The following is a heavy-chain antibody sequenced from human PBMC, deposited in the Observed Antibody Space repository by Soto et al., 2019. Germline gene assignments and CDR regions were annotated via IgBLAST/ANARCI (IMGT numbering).Heavy chain of an antibody. CDR1: GFTFSSYA. Sequence: EVQLLESGGGLVQPGGSLRLSCAASGFTFSSYAMSWVRQAPGKGLEWVSAISGSGGSTYYADSVKGRFTISRDNSKNTLYLQMNSLRAEDTAVYYCATRSRPWEHTYYYYGMDVWGQGTTVTVSS. V-gene: IGHV3-23*01. J-gene: IGHJ6*02. CDR2: ISGSGGST. D-gene: IGHD1-26*01. CDR3: ATRSRPWEHTYYYYGMDV.